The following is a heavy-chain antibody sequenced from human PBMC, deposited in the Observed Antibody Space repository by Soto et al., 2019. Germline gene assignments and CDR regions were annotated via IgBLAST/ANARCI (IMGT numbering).Heavy chain of an antibody. CDR1: GFTFSSYW. J-gene: IGHJ6*02. V-gene: IGHV3-7*03. CDR3: ARDTAMVAYYYYGMDV. D-gene: IGHD5-18*01. CDR2: IKQDGSEK. Sequence: GGSLRLSCAASGFTFSSYWMSWVRQSPGKGLEWVANIKQDGSEKYYVDSVKGRFTISRDNAKNSLYLQMNSLRAEDTAVYYCARDTAMVAYYYYGMDVWGQGTTVTVSS.